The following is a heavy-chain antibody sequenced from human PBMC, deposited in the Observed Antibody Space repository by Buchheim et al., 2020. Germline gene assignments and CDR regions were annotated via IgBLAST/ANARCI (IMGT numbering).Heavy chain of an antibody. CDR2: IGTADDT. Sequence: EVQLVESGGGLVQPGGSLRLSCAASGFTFSSSDMHWVRQVTGKGLEWVSAIGTADDTYYADSVKGRFTISRENAKNSLYLQMNSLGAGDSAVYYCARELADTVTWGWPFDLWGRGTL. V-gene: IGHV3-13*01. J-gene: IGHJ2*01. D-gene: IGHD4-17*01. CDR3: ARELADTVTWGWPFDL. CDR1: GFTFSSSD.